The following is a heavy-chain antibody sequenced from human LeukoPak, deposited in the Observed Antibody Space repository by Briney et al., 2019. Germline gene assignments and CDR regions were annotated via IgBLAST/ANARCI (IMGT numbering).Heavy chain of an antibody. CDR1: GGSFSGYY. Sequence: SETLSLTCAVYGGSFSGYYWSWIRLPPGKGLEWIGEINHSGSTNYNPSLKSRVTISVDTSKNQFSLKLSSVTAADTAVYYCARGYDFWSGYDYWGQGTLVTVSS. V-gene: IGHV4-34*01. J-gene: IGHJ4*02. D-gene: IGHD3-3*01. CDR3: ARGYDFWSGYDY. CDR2: INHSGST.